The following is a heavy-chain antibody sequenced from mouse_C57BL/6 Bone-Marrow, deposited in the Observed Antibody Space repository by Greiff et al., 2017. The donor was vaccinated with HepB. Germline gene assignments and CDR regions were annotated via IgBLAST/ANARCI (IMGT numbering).Heavy chain of an antibody. Sequence: EVQLVESGGDLVKPGGSLKLSCAASGFTFSSYGMSWVRQTPDKRLEWVATISSGGSYTYYPDSVEGRFTISRDNAKKTLYLQMSSLKSEDTAMYYCARRGRLYGSSYWYFDVWGTGTTVTVSS. J-gene: IGHJ1*03. CDR3: ARRGRLYGSSYWYFDV. V-gene: IGHV5-6*01. D-gene: IGHD1-1*01. CDR1: GFTFSSYG. CDR2: ISSGGSYT.